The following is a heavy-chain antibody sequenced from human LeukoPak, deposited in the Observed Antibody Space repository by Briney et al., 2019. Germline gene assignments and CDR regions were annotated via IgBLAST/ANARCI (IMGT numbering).Heavy chain of an antibody. CDR3: ARGHTLAVDRREGDPFDI. Sequence: SETLSVTCAVSGDSITSDYYWVWIRQPPGKGLEWIGNVYRSGTTYYNPSLKSRVTMSVDTATDQFSLKLISVTAADTAVYYCARGHTLAVDRREGDPFDIWGQGTMVIVS. CDR1: GDSITSDYY. J-gene: IGHJ3*02. V-gene: IGHV4-38-2*01. D-gene: IGHD4-23*01. CDR2: VYRSGTT.